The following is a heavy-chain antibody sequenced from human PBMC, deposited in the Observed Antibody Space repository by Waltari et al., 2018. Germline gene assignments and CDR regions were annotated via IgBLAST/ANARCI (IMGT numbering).Heavy chain of an antibody. CDR1: GYSISSGYY. CDR2: IYHSGST. D-gene: IGHD2-21*01. V-gene: IGHV4-38-2*01. Sequence: QVQLQESGPGLVKPSETLSLTCAVSGYSISSGYYWGWIRPPPGKGLEWIGSIYHSGSTYYNPSLKSRVTISVDTSKNQFSLKLSSVTAADTAVYYCASLAYCGGDCYLALDVWGQGTTVTVSS. J-gene: IGHJ6*02. CDR3: ASLAYCGGDCYLALDV.